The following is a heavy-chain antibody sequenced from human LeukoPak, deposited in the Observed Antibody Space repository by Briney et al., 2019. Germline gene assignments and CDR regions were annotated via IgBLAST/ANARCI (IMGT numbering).Heavy chain of an antibody. D-gene: IGHD6-13*01. J-gene: IGHJ4*02. V-gene: IGHV3-23*01. Sequence: GGSLRLSCAASGFTFSSYAMSWVRQAPGKGLEWVSSISTSGGSTYYADSVKGRFTISRDNSKNTLYMQMNSLRVEDTAVYYCAKGSSNVNLDFDYWGQGTLVTVSS. CDR3: AKGSSNVNLDFDY. CDR1: GFTFSSYA. CDR2: ISTSGGST.